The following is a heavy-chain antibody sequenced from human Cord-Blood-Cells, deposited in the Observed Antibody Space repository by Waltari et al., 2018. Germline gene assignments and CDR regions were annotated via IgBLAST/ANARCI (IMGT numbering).Heavy chain of an antibody. J-gene: IGHJ4*02. CDR3: ARGVAATDY. Sequence: QVQLQQWGAALLQPSETLSLTCAAYGGSFSGYYWSWIRQPPGKGLEWIGEINHSGSTNYNPSLKSRVTISVDTSKNQFSLKLSSVTAADTAVYYCARGVAATDYWGQGTLVTVSS. CDR2: INHSGST. V-gene: IGHV4-34*01. D-gene: IGHD2-15*01. CDR1: GGSFSGYY.